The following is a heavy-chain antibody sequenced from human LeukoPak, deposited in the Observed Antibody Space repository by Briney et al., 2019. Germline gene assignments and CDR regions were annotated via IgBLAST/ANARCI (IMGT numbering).Heavy chain of an antibody. D-gene: IGHD6-19*01. CDR2: INHSGST. CDR1: GGSFSGYY. J-gene: IGHJ6*03. CDR3: ARLTVAVNRKTPYYYMDV. Sequence: PSETLSLTCAVYGGSFSGYYWSWIRQPPGKGLEWIGEINHSGSTNYNPSLKSRVTISVDTSKNQFSLKLSSVTAADTAVYYCARLTVAVNRKTPYYYMDVWGKGTTVTVSS. V-gene: IGHV4-34*01.